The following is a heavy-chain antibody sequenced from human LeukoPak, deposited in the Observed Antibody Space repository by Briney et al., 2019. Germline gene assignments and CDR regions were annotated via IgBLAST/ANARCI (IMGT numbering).Heavy chain of an antibody. Sequence: SETLSLTCAVYGGSFSGYYWGWIRQSPGKGLEWIGTIYYSGSTYYNPSLKSRVSMSVDTSKKQFSLKLRSVTAADTAVYYCAGDRSYVDVWGKGTTVTVSS. J-gene: IGHJ6*03. CDR1: GGSFSGYY. V-gene: IGHV4-34*01. CDR2: IYYSGST. CDR3: AGDRSYVDV.